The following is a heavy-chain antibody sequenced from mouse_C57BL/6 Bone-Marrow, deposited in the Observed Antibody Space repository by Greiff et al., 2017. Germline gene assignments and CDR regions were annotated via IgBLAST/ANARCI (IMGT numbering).Heavy chain of an antibody. CDR1: GYAFSSSW. Sequence: VQLQQSGPELVKPGASVKISCKASGYAFSSSWMNWVKQRPGQGLEWIGRIYPGDGDTNYNGKFKGKATLTADNSSSTAYMQLSSLTSEDSAVYFGARRGDYYGSSSWFAYWGQGTLVTVSA. CDR2: IYPGDGDT. CDR3: ARRGDYYGSSSWFAY. V-gene: IGHV1-82*01. D-gene: IGHD1-1*01. J-gene: IGHJ3*01.